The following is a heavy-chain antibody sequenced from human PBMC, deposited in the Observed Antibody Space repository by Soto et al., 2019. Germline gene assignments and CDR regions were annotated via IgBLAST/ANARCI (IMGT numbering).Heavy chain of an antibody. CDR3: ARDNRGTFDY. CDR2: MNQDGSEK. CDR1: GFTFSNSW. J-gene: IGHJ4*02. V-gene: IGHV3-7*03. D-gene: IGHD7-27*01. Sequence: GGCLRLSCAASGFTFSNSWMTWVRQAPGKGLEWVANMNQDGSEKYYEDSVKGRFTISRDNAKNSLSPQMNSLRAEDTAVYFCARDNRGTFDYWGQGALVTVSS.